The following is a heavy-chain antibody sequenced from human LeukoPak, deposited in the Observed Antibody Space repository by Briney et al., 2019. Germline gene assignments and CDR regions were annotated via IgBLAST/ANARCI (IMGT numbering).Heavy chain of an antibody. Sequence: GGTLRLSCAASGFTFSNYGMSWVRQAPGKGLEWVSDISGSDGSTYYADSVKGRFTISRDNSKNTLYLQMNSLRAEDTAVYYCARHGSITMVRGRLRYYYMDVWGKGTTVTISS. CDR1: GFTFSNYG. J-gene: IGHJ6*03. V-gene: IGHV3-23*01. CDR2: ISGSDGST. CDR3: ARHGSITMVRGRLRYYYMDV. D-gene: IGHD3-10*01.